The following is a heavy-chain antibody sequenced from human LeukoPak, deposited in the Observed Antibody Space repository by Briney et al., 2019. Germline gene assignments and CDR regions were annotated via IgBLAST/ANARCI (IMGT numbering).Heavy chain of an antibody. CDR3: AKRGVVIRVILVGFHKEAYYFDS. V-gene: IGHV3-23*01. CDR2: ISGSGGGT. J-gene: IGHJ4*02. Sequence: PGGSLRLSCAVSGITLSNYGMSWVRQAAGKGLEWVAGISGSGGGTNYADSVKGLVTISRDNSKNTLYLQMNSLRAEDTAVYFCAKRGVVIRVILVGFHKEAYYFDSWGQGALVTVSS. D-gene: IGHD3-22*01. CDR1: GITLSNYG.